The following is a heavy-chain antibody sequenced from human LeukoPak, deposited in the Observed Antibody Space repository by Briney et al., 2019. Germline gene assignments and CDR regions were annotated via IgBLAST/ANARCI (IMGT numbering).Heavy chain of an antibody. J-gene: IGHJ6*02. V-gene: IGHV4-61*05. Sequence: SETLSLTCTVSGGSISSSSYYWGWIRQPPGKGLEWIGYNYFSGTTNYNPALKSRVTISVDRSKNQFSLKLNSVTAADTAVYYCARGDYGDYGDFYYYGLDVWGQGTTVTVSS. CDR1: GGSISSSSYY. D-gene: IGHD4-17*01. CDR3: ARGDYGDYGDFYYYGLDV. CDR2: NYFSGTT.